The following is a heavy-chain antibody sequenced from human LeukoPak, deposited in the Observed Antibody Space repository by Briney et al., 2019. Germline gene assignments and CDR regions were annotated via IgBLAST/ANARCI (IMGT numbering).Heavy chain of an antibody. CDR2: INSDGSST. V-gene: IGHV3-74*01. Sequence: GGSLRLSCAASGFTFSSYWMHWVRQAPGKGLVWVSRINSDGSSTSYADSVKGRFTISRDNAKNTLYLQMNSLRAEDTAVYYCARGEVTDYYYYYMDVWGKGTTVTVSS. CDR3: ARGEVTDYYYYYMDV. D-gene: IGHD4-11*01. J-gene: IGHJ6*03. CDR1: GFTFSSYW.